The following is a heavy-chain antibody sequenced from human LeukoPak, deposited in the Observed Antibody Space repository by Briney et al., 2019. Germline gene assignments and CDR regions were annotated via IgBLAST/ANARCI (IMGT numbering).Heavy chain of an antibody. CDR1: GYTFTVNY. CDR3: ARVVVVVAATGWFDP. D-gene: IGHD2-15*01. CDR2: INPNSGGT. J-gene: IGHJ5*02. Sequence: ASVKVSCKASGYTFTVNYMHWVRQAPGQGLEWMGWINPNSGGTNYAQKFQGRVTMTRDTSISTAYMELSRLRSDDTAVYYCARVVVVVAATGWFDPWGQGTLVTVSS. V-gene: IGHV1-2*02.